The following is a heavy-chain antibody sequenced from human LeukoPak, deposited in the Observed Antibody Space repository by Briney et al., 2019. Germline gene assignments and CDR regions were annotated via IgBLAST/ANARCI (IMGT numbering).Heavy chain of an antibody. D-gene: IGHD2-2*01. CDR3: ARGGIVPANNWFDP. CDR2: IKQDGSEK. V-gene: IGHV3-7*01. CDR1: GFTFSSYW. Sequence: GGSLRLSCAASGFTFSSYWMSWVRQAPGKGLEWVANIKQDGSEKYYVDSVKGRFTISRDNAKNSLYLQMNSLRAEDTAVYYCARGGIVPANNWFDPWGQGTLVTVSS. J-gene: IGHJ5*02.